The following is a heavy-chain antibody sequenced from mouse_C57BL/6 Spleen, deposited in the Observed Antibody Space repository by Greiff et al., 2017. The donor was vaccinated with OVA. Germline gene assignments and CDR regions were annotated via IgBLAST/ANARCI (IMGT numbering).Heavy chain of an antibody. CDR3: AYGSSYEAWFAY. V-gene: IGHV1-19*01. CDR1: GYTFTDYY. CDR2: INPYNGGT. Sequence: VQLKESGPVLVKPGASVKMSCKASGYTFTDYYMNWVKQSHGKSLEWIGVINPYNGGTSYNQKFKGKATLTVDKSSSTAYMELNSLTSEDSAVYYCAYGSSYEAWFAYWGQGTLVTVSA. J-gene: IGHJ3*01. D-gene: IGHD1-1*01.